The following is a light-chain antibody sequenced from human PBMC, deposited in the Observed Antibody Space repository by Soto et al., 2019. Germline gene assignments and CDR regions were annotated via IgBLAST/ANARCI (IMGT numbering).Light chain of an antibody. CDR1: QTVSRS. CDR3: QQYIDWPPYT. CDR2: GAS. Sequence: EVVLTQSRATLSVSPVERATLSCRASQTVSRSLAWYQQKPGQAPRLLLYGASTRATGIPGRFSGSGSGTDFTLTISSLQSEDFAVYYCQQYIDWPPYTFGQGTKVDI. J-gene: IGKJ2*01. V-gene: IGKV3-15*01.